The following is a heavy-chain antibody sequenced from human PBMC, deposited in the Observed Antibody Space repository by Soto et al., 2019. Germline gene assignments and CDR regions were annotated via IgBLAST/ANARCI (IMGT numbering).Heavy chain of an antibody. J-gene: IGHJ1*01. CDR2: ISSSSSTI. D-gene: IGHD5-18*01. CDR1: GFTFSSYS. V-gene: IGHV3-48*02. Sequence: EVQLVESGGGLVQPGGSLRLSCAASGFTFSSYSMNWVRQAPGKGLEWVSYISSSSSTIYYADSVKGRFTISRDNAKNSLYVQMNNQRDEDRAEYYCALAKGSGYSCPEYFQLWGQGTLVTLPS. CDR3: ALAKGSGYSCPEYFQL.